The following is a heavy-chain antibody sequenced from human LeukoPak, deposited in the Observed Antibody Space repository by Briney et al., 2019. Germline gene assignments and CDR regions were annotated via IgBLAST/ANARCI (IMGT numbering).Heavy chain of an antibody. CDR1: GFTFSGYG. CDR3: AKDLPYSYEY. V-gene: IGHV3-30*02. CDR2: IRYDGSIR. Sequence: PGGSPRLSCAASGFTFSGYGMHWVRQAPGKGLQWVAFIRYDGSIRHYADSVKGRFIVSRDNSKSTLFLQMNTLRPEDTAVYYCAKDLPYSYEYWGQGTLVTVSS. D-gene: IGHD4-11*01. J-gene: IGHJ4*02.